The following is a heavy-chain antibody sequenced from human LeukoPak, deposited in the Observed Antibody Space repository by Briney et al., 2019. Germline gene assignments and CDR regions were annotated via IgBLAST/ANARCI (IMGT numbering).Heavy chain of an antibody. Sequence: GGSLRLSCAASGFTFSNYDMNWVRQAPGKGLEWVSHISSGGSIKYYADSLKGRFTISRDNAKNSLYLQMNSLRAEDTAVYYCARRYCSSTDCLFGYWGQGTLVTVSS. V-gene: IGHV3-48*03. J-gene: IGHJ4*02. D-gene: IGHD2-2*01. CDR1: GFTFSNYD. CDR3: ARRYCSSTDCLFGY. CDR2: ISSGGSIK.